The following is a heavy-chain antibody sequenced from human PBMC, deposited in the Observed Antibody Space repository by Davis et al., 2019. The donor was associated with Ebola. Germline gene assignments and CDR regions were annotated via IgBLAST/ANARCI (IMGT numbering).Heavy chain of an antibody. CDR2: ISHDGSNK. V-gene: IGHV3-30*19. CDR1: GFTFSSYS. Sequence: GESLKISCAASGFTFSSYSMHWVRQAPGKGLEWVAVISHDGSNKYYADSVKGRFTISRDNSKNTLYLQMNSLRAEDTAVYYCARATGMDVWGQGTTVTVPS. J-gene: IGHJ6*02. CDR3: ARATGMDV.